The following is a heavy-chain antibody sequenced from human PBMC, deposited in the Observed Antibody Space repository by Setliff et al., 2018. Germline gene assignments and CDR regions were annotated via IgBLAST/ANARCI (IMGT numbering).Heavy chain of an antibody. D-gene: IGHD4-17*01. V-gene: IGHV2-5*01. CDR3: AHKYGDYVRYFQH. Sequence: SGPTLVNPTQTLTLTCTFSSTSLVGVGWIRQPPGKALEWLALIYWNDDKRYSPSLKSRLTITKDTSKNQVVLTMTNMDPVDTATYYCAHKYGDYVRYFQHWGQGTLVTVSS. CDR1: STSLVG. J-gene: IGHJ1*01. CDR2: IYWNDDK.